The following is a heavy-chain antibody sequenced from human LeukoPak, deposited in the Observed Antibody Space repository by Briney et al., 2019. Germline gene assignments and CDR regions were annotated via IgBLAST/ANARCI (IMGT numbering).Heavy chain of an antibody. J-gene: IGHJ4*02. Sequence: ASVTVSCKASGYTFTSYAMNWARQAPGQGLEWMGWINTNTGNPTYAQGFAGRFVFSLDTSVSTAYLQISSLKAEDTAVYYCARDEKGYYFDYWGQGTLVTVSS. CDR1: GYTFTSYA. CDR3: ARDEKGYYFDY. CDR2: INTNTGNP. V-gene: IGHV7-4-1*02.